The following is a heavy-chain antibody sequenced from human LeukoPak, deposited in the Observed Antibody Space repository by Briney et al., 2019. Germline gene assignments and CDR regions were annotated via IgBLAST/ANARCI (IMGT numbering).Heavy chain of an antibody. V-gene: IGHV3-23*01. CDR2: ISGSGGDT. CDR3: AKDYYDISGSRCDF. Sequence: GGSLRLSCAASGFAFSSYAMSWVRQAPGKGLEWVSAISGSGGDTWYADSVRGRFTISRDNSKNTLYMQVNSLRAEDTAVYYCAKDYYDISGSRCDFWGQGTLVTVSS. CDR1: GFAFSSYA. D-gene: IGHD3-22*01. J-gene: IGHJ4*02.